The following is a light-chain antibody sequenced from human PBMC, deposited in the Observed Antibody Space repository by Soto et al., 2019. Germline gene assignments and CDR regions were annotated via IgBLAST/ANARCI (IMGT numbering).Light chain of an antibody. Sequence: EIVLTQSPATLSLSPGERATLSCRASENVDIYLAWYQQKPGQAPRLLIYDGSNRATGIPARFSGSGSGTDFTLPTSSLEPEDFAIYYCQQRRSWPPLTFGGGTRVEIK. CDR2: DGS. CDR1: ENVDIY. V-gene: IGKV3-11*01. J-gene: IGKJ4*01. CDR3: QQRRSWPPLT.